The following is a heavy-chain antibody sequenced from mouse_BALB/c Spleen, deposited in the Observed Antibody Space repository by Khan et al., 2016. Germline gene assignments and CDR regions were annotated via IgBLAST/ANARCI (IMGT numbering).Heavy chain of an antibody. D-gene: IGHD1-1*01. CDR2: INYSGTT. Sequence: EVKLLESGPGLVKPSQSLSLTCTVTGYSITSGYAWNWIRQFPGNKLEWMGYINYSGTTSYNPSLKSRISITRDTSKNQFFLQLNSVTTEDTATYYCARDYYGSSSFDSWAPGTPLPVSS. V-gene: IGHV3-2*02. CDR1: GYSITSGYA. CDR3: ARDYYGSSSFDS. J-gene: IGHJ2*01.